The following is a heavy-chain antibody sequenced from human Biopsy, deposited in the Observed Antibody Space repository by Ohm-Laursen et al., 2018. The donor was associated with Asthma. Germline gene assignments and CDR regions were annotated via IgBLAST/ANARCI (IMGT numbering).Heavy chain of an antibody. V-gene: IGHV1-3*01. CDR3: ARTYYDFLTGQVNDAFAL. CDR1: GYTFIHFA. J-gene: IGHJ3*01. D-gene: IGHD3-9*01. CDR2: INAGDGNT. Sequence: ASVKVSCNASGYTFIHFAIHWVRQAPGQRLEWMGWINAGDGNTKYSQKFQGRVTVTRDTSASTAYMDLRSLRSEDTAMYYCARTYYDFLTGQVNDAFALWGQGTMVTVSS.